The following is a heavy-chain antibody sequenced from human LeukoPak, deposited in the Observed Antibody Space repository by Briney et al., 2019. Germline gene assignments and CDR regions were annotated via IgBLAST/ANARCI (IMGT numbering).Heavy chain of an antibody. J-gene: IGHJ3*02. CDR3: ARGSDAFDI. Sequence: ASVKVSCKASGYTFTSYGISWVRQAPGQGLEWMGWISAYNGNTNYAQKFQGRVTITADKSTSTAYMELSSLRSEDTAVYYCARGSDAFDIWGQGTMVTVSS. CDR1: GYTFTSYG. V-gene: IGHV1-18*01. CDR2: ISAYNGNT.